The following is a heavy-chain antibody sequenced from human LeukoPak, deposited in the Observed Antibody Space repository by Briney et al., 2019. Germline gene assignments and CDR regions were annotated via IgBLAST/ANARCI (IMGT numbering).Heavy chain of an antibody. Sequence: SETLSLTCTVSGGSISSSSYYWGWIRQPPGKGLEWIGYIYYSGSTYYNPSLKSRVTISVDTSKNQFSLKLSSVTAADTAVYYCARGDCSSTSCYREDDAFDIWGQGTMVTVSS. J-gene: IGHJ3*02. CDR2: IYYSGST. CDR3: ARGDCSSTSCYREDDAFDI. D-gene: IGHD2-2*02. CDR1: GGSISSSSYY. V-gene: IGHV4-30-4*08.